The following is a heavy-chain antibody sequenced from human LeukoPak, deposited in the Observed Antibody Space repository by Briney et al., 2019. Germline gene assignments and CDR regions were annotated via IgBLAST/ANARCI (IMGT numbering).Heavy chain of an antibody. CDR2: INPNSGAT. D-gene: IGHD6-19*01. V-gene: IGHV1-2*02. CDR1: GYSFTAYY. Sequence: ASVKVSCKASGYSFTAYYMHWVRQAPGQGLEWMGWINPNSGATKDAQKFQGRVTMTRDTSLSTAHMELNSLRSDDTAIYYCARERTPVAGGSLIWFDPWGQGTVVTVSS. CDR3: ARERTPVAGGSLIWFDP. J-gene: IGHJ5*02.